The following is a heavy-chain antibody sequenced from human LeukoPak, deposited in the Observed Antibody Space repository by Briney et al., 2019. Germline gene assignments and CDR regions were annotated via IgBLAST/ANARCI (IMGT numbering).Heavy chain of an antibody. J-gene: IGHJ4*02. D-gene: IGHD1-1*01. CDR3: VRVLDSGNSWYFFDL. CDR2: IFDSAST. V-gene: IGHV4-38-2*02. CDR1: NHFIIETDD. Sequence: ASETLSLTCLVSNHFIIETDDRGGIRQTPGKGLEWIGSIFDSASTDYTPSLKSRVTISLDRSNNQFSLTMTSVTAADTAVYHCVRVLDSGNSWYFFDLWGQGIRVVVS.